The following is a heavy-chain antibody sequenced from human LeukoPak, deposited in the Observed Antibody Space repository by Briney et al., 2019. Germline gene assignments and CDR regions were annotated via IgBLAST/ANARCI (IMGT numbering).Heavy chain of an antibody. Sequence: GGSLSLSCAASGFTFSNYRMHWLRQAPGKDLEWISYINLDPNTIYYADSVKGRFTISRDNAKQSLYLQMNSLRVEDTAIYYCARDVSVNKVTTPFDHWGQGTLVTVAS. CDR3: ARDVSVNKVTTPFDH. D-gene: IGHD1/OR15-1a*01. CDR2: INLDPNTI. CDR1: GFTFSNYR. J-gene: IGHJ4*02. V-gene: IGHV3-48*04.